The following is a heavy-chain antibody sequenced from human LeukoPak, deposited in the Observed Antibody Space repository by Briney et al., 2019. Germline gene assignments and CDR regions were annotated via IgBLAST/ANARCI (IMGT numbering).Heavy chain of an antibody. CDR1: GYSISSGYY. CDR2: IYHSGST. Sequence: SETLSLTCTVSGYSISSGYYWGWIRQPPGKGLEWIGSIYHSGSTNYNPSLKSRVTISVDTSKNQFSLKLSSVTAADTAVYYCARGIIYGSRRFDYWGQGTLVTVSS. D-gene: IGHD4-17*01. CDR3: ARGIIYGSRRFDY. J-gene: IGHJ4*02. V-gene: IGHV4-38-2*02.